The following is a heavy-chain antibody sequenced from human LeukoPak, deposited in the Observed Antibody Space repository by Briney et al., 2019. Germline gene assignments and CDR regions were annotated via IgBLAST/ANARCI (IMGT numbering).Heavy chain of an antibody. Sequence: PGGSLRLSCAAPGFSFSSYAMSWVRQAPGKGLEWVSSISGSGGSTYYTDSVKGRFTISRDNSKKMLYLQMNSLRAEDTAVYYCAKGLGGLFPQGWGFDYWGQGTLVTVSS. V-gene: IGHV3-23*01. CDR1: GFSFSSYA. D-gene: IGHD3-16*01. CDR2: ISGSGGST. J-gene: IGHJ4*02. CDR3: AKGLGGLFPQGWGFDY.